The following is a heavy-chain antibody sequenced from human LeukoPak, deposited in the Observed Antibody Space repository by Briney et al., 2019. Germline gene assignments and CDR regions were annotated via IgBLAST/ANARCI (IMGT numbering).Heavy chain of an antibody. CDR2: ISAYNGNT. CDR1: GSTFTSYG. D-gene: IGHD2-2*01. V-gene: IGHV1-18*01. Sequence: ASVKVSCKASGSTFTSYGISWVRQAPGQGLEWMGWISAYNGNTNYAQKLQGRVTMTTDTSTSTAYMELRSLRSGDTAVYYCARGRLSHCSSTSCYLDPAVWWGQGTLVTVSS. CDR3: ARGRLSHCSSTSCYLDPAVW. J-gene: IGHJ4*02.